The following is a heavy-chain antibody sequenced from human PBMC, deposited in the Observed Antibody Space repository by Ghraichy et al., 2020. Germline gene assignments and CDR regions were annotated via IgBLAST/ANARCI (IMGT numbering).Heavy chain of an antibody. D-gene: IGHD6-6*01. J-gene: IGHJ4*02. Sequence: SETLSLTCTVSGGSISSHYWSWIRQPPGKGLEWIGYISYTGSTNYNPSPKSRVTISTDTSKNQFSLKLSSVTTADAALYYCAREGNSSRANDYWGQGTIVTVSS. V-gene: IGHV4-59*11. CDR1: GGSISSHY. CDR3: AREGNSSRANDY. CDR2: ISYTGST.